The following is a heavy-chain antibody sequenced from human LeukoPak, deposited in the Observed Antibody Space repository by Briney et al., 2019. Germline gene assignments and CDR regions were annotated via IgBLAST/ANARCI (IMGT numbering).Heavy chain of an antibody. CDR3: ARCYYDSDHWYFDL. J-gene: IGHJ2*01. D-gene: IGHD3-22*01. V-gene: IGHV4-59*08. CDR1: GGSISSYY. Sequence: SETLSLTCTVSGGSISSYYWSWIRQPPGKELEWIGYIYYSGSTNYNPSLKSRVTISVDTSKNQFSLKLSSVTAADTAVYYCARCYYDSDHWYFDLWGRGTLVTVSS. CDR2: IYYSGST.